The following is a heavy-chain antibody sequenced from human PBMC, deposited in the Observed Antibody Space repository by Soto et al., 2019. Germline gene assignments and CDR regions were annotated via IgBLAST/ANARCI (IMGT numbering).Heavy chain of an antibody. CDR2: ISSGGGTI. D-gene: IGHD3-10*01. CDR1: GFTFGDYY. V-gene: IGHV3-11*01. J-gene: IGHJ4*02. Sequence: GGSLRLSCAAPGFTFGDYYMTWIRQAPGKGLEWVSYISSGGGTIHYADSVKGRFTISRDNAKTSLYLQMNSLRAEDTAVYYCARTPITSGSYHYDSWGQGTLVTASS. CDR3: ARTPITSGSYHYDS.